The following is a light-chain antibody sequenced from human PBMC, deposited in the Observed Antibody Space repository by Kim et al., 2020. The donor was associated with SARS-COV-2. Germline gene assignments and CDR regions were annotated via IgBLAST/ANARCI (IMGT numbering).Light chain of an antibody. CDR3: QQYNSYPMYT. V-gene: IGKV1-5*03. CDR2: KAS. CDR1: QSISSW. Sequence: DIQMTQSPSTLSASVGDRVTITCRASQSISSWLAWYQQKPGKAPKLLIYKASSLESGVPSRFSGSGSGTEFTLTISSLQPDDVATYYCQQYNSYPMYTFGQGTKLEI. J-gene: IGKJ2*01.